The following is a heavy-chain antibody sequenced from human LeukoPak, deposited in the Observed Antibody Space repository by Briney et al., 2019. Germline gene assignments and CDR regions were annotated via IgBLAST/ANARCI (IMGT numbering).Heavy chain of an antibody. Sequence: SETLSLTCTVSGGSISSSSYYWGWIRQPPGKGLEWIGSIYYGGSTYYNPSLKSRVTISVDTSKNQFSLKLSSVTAADTAVYYCARRSSGIAARRDFDYWGQGTLVTVSS. CDR1: GGSISSSSYY. D-gene: IGHD6-6*01. V-gene: IGHV4-39*01. CDR3: ARRSSGIAARRDFDY. CDR2: IYYGGST. J-gene: IGHJ4*02.